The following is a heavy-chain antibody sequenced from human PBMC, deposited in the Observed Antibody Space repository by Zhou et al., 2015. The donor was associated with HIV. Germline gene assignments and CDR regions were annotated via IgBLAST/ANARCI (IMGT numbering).Heavy chain of an antibody. CDR2: IIPIFGTA. D-gene: IGHD6-19*01. Sequence: QVQLVQSGAEVKKPGSSVKVSCKASGGTFSSYAISWVRQAPGQGLEWMGGIIPIFGTANYAQKFQGRVTITADESTSTAYMELSSLRSEDTAMYYCARGRSRGGWTHYFTTGAREPWSPSPQ. V-gene: IGHV1-69*01. J-gene: IGHJ4*02. CDR1: GGTFSSYA. CDR3: ARGRSRGGWTHYFTT.